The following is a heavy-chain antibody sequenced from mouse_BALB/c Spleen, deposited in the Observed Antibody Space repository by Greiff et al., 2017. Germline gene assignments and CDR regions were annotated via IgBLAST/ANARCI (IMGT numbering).Heavy chain of an antibody. CDR1: GFTFSSFG. CDR3: ARSITTEGFDY. D-gene: IGHD1-1*01. Sequence: EVNLVESGGGLVQPGGSRKLSCAASGFTFSSFGMHWVRQAPEKGLEWVAYISSGSSTIYYADTVKGRFTISRDNPKNTLFLQMTSLRSEDTAMYYCARSITTEGFDYWGQGTTLTVSS. J-gene: IGHJ2*01. CDR2: ISSGSSTI. V-gene: IGHV5-17*02.